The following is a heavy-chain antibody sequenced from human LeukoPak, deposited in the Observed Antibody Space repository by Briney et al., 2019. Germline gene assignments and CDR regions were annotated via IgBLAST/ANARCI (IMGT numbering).Heavy chain of an antibody. CDR1: GGSFSGYY. J-gene: IGHJ4*02. CDR3: ARILPRSVKQWQPFEY. V-gene: IGHV4-34*01. CDR2: INHSGST. Sequence: SDTLSLTCAVYGGSFSGYYWSWVRQPPGKGLEWFGEINHSGSTNYNPSLKSRVTISVETSKNQFSLKLSSVTAADTAVYYCARILPRSVKQWQPFEYWGQGTLVTVSS. D-gene: IGHD6-19*01.